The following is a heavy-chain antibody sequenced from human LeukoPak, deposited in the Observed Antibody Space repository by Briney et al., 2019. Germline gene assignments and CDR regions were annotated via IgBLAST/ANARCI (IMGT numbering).Heavy chain of an antibody. Sequence: SVKVSCKASGGTFSSYAISWVRQAPGQGLEWMGGIIPIFGTANYAQKFQGRVTITADKSTSTAYMELSSLRSEDTAVYYCASRTAAAGKDYWGQGTLVTVSS. D-gene: IGHD6-13*01. CDR3: ASRTAAAGKDY. CDR2: IIPIFGTA. V-gene: IGHV1-69*06. CDR1: GGTFSSYA. J-gene: IGHJ4*02.